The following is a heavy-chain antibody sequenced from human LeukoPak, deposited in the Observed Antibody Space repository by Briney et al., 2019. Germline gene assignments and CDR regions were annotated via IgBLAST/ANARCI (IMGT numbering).Heavy chain of an antibody. J-gene: IGHJ4*02. CDR3: ASALGDYVSSVYFDY. D-gene: IGHD4-17*01. CDR2: INPHSGGT. CDR1: GYTSTDFF. Sequence: GASVKVSCKASGYTSTDFFLHWVRQAPGQGLEWMGWINPHSGGTHYAQKFQGRVTVTRDTSISTAYMELSSLRSEDTAVYYCASALGDYVSSVYFDYWGQGTLVTVSS. V-gene: IGHV1-2*02.